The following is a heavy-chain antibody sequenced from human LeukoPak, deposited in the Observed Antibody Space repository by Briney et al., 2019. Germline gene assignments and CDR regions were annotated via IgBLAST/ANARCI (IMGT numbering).Heavy chain of an antibody. V-gene: IGHV3-30*19. CDR1: GFAFSGYG. CDR2: ISYDGSNK. Sequence: GGSLRLSCAASGFAFSGYGMHWVRQAPGKGLEWVAVISYDGSNKYYADSVKGRFTISRDNSKNTLYLQMNSLRAEDTAVYYCARDHGTWFGENWFDPWGQGTLVTVSS. CDR3: ARDHGTWFGENWFDP. J-gene: IGHJ5*02. D-gene: IGHD3-10*01.